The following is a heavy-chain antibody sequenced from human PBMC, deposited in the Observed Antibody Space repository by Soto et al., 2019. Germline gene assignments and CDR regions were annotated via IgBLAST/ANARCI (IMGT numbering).Heavy chain of an antibody. D-gene: IGHD3-10*01. CDR2: IYHSGST. CDR3: ARGAYYYGSGSPLYYYYGMDV. Sequence: LSLTCAVSGGSISSSNWCSWVRQPPGKGLEWIGEIYHSGSTNYNPSLKSRVTISVDKSKNQFSLKLSSVTAADTAVYYCARGAYYYGSGSPLYYYYGMDVWGQGTTVTVSS. CDR1: GGSISSSNW. J-gene: IGHJ6*02. V-gene: IGHV4-4*02.